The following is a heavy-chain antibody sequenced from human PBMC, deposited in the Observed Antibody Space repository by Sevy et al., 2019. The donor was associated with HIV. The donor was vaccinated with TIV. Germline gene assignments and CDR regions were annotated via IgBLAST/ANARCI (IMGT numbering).Heavy chain of an antibody. J-gene: IGHJ3*02. V-gene: IGHV1-69*13. D-gene: IGHD6-19*01. CDR2: IIPIFGTA. Sequence: ASVKVSCKASGGTFSSYAISWVRQAPGQGLEWMGGIIPIFGTANYAQKFQGRVTITADESTSTAYMELSSLRSEDTAVYYCARDVMAVDGDDAFDIWGQGTMVTVSS. CDR1: GGTFSSYA. CDR3: ARDVMAVDGDDAFDI.